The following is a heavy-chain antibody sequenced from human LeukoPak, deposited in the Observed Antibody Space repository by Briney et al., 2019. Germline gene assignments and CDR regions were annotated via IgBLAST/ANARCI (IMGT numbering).Heavy chain of an antibody. Sequence: SETLSLTCAVYGGSFSGYYWSWIRQPPGKGLEWIGEINHSGSTNYNPSLKSRVTISVDTSKNQFSLKLSSVTAADTAVYYCARGWDYGDYDAGPSDWFNPWGQGTLVTVSS. J-gene: IGHJ5*02. D-gene: IGHD4-17*01. CDR3: ARGWDYGDYDAGPSDWFNP. CDR1: GGSFSGYY. CDR2: INHSGST. V-gene: IGHV4-34*01.